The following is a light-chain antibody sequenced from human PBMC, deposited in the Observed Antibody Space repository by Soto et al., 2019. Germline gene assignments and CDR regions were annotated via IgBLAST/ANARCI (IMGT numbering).Light chain of an antibody. CDR2: GAS. CDR3: QHYNNWPLT. Sequence: EMEMTQSPDTLSVSPVERASLSCRARQSVSSNLAWYQQNPGQAPRLLIYGASARATGIPARFSGSGSGTEFTLTISSLQSEDFAVYYCQHYNNWPLTFGQGTKVDIK. CDR1: QSVSSN. J-gene: IGKJ1*01. V-gene: IGKV3-15*01.